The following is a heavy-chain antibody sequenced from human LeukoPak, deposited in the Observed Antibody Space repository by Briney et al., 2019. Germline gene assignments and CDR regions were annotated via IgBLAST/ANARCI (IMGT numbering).Heavy chain of an antibody. V-gene: IGHV4-34*01. Sequence: SETLSLTCVVYGGSFSGYYWIWIRQPPGKGLEWIGEINQSGTTNYNPSLKSRVTISVDTSKNQFSLKLSSVTAANTAVYYCARHKAYGSGSYSPYYFDCWGQGTQVTVSS. CDR1: GGSFSGYY. CDR2: INQSGTT. D-gene: IGHD3-10*01. CDR3: ARHKAYGSGSYSPYYFDC. J-gene: IGHJ4*02.